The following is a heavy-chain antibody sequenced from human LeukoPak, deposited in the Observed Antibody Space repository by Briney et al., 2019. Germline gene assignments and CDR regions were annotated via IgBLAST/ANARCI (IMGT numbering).Heavy chain of an antibody. CDR2: ISSSSSTI. CDR1: GFTFSSNS. J-gene: IGHJ3*02. CDR3: AREISRIRGIFDI. D-gene: IGHD1-14*01. V-gene: IGHV3-48*02. Sequence: PGGSLRLSCAASGFTFSSNSMNWVRQAPGKGLEWVSYISSSSSTIYYADSVKGRFTISRDNAKNSLYLQMNSLRDEDTAVYYCAREISRIRGIFDIWGQGTMVTVSS.